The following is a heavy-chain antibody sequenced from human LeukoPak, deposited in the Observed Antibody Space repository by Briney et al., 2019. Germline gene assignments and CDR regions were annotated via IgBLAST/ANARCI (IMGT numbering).Heavy chain of an antibody. CDR2: INPNSGGT. CDR1: GYTFTGYY. Sequence: ASVKVSCKASGYTFTGYYMHWVRQAPGQGLEWMGWINPNSGGTNYAQKFQGRVTMTRDTSISTAYMELSRLRSDDTAVYYRARVAYSSSWYQWDWYFDLWGRGTLVTVSS. D-gene: IGHD6-13*01. V-gene: IGHV1-2*02. J-gene: IGHJ2*01. CDR3: ARVAYSSSWYQWDWYFDL.